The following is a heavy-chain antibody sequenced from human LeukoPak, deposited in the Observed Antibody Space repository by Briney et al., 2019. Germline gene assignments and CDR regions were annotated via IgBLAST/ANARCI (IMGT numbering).Heavy chain of an antibody. V-gene: IGHV5-51*01. D-gene: IGHD2-2*01. CDR1: GYIFTGHW. J-gene: IGHJ3*02. CDR2: IYPGDSDT. Sequence: GESLKISCKASGYIFTGHWIGWVRQMPGKGLELMGIIYPGDSDTRYSPSFQGQVTISADKSISTAYLQWSSLKASDTAMYYCARGRVVPAAIPDAFDIWGQGTMVTVSS. CDR3: ARGRVVPAAIPDAFDI.